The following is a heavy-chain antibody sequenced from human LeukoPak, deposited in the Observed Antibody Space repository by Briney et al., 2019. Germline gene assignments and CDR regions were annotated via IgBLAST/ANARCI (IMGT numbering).Heavy chain of an antibody. CDR2: IYYSGST. V-gene: IGHV4-31*03. D-gene: IGHD4-11*01. J-gene: IGHJ4*02. CDR3: ARVRSYSNFFDY. CDR1: GGSISSGGYY. Sequence: PSETLSLTCTVSGGSISSGGYYWSWIRQHPGKGLEWIGYIYYSGSTYYNPSLKSRVTISVDTSKNQFSLKLSSVTAADTAVYYCARVRSYSNFFDYWGQGTLVTVSS.